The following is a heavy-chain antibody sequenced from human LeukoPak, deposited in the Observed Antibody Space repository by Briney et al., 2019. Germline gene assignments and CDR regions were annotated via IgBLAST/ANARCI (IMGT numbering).Heavy chain of an antibody. CDR3: ARGAVAGTRDFDY. D-gene: IGHD6-19*01. V-gene: IGHV1-69*04. J-gene: IGHJ4*02. CDR1: GGTFSSYA. CDR2: IIPILGIA. Sequence: SVKVSCKASGGTFSSYAISWVRQAPGQGLEWMGRIIPILGIANYAQKFQGRVTITADKSTSTAYMELSSLRSEDTAVYYCARGAVAGTRDFDYWGQGTLVTVSS.